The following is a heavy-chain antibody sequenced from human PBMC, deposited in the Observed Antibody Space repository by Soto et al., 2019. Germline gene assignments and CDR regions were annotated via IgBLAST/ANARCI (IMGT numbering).Heavy chain of an antibody. CDR1: GGSISSSNW. D-gene: IGHD6-13*01. V-gene: IGHV4-4*02. J-gene: IGHJ6*02. CDR3: ARDGAAAGTLYYYYGMDV. Sequence: SETLSLTCAVSGGSISSSNWWSWVRQSPGKGLEWIGEIYHSGSSNYNPSLKSRVTISVDKSKNQFSLKLSSVTAADTAVYYCARDGAAAGTLYYYYGMDVWGQGTTVTVSS. CDR2: IYHSGSS.